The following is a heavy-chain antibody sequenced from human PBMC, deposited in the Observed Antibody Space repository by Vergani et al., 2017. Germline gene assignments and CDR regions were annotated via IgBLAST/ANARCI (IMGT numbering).Heavy chain of an antibody. J-gene: IGHJ4*02. V-gene: IGHV3-21*01. CDR3: ARDTDSSSRFDY. Sequence: EVQLVESGGGLVKPGGSLRLSCAASGFTFSSYSMNWVRQAPGKELEWVSSISSSSSYIYYADSVKGRFTISRDNAKNSLYLQMNSLRAEDTAVYYCARDTDSSSRFDYWGQGTLVTVSS. CDR2: ISSSSSYI. CDR1: GFTFSSYS. D-gene: IGHD6-13*01.